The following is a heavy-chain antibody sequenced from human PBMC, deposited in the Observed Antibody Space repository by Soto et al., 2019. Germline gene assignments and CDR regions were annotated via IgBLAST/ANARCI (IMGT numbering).Heavy chain of an antibody. CDR2: IYPGDSDT. CDR3: ARSSGSYWHYLDF. CDR1: GYSFASHW. V-gene: IGHV5-51*01. D-gene: IGHD1-26*01. J-gene: IGHJ4*02. Sequence: PGESLKISCKGSGYSFASHWVAWVRQMPEKGLEWIGTIYPGDSDTKYSSAFRGHVTISADTSVSTAYLQWRSLEATDSAIYYCARSSGSYWHYLDFWGQGTLVTVSS.